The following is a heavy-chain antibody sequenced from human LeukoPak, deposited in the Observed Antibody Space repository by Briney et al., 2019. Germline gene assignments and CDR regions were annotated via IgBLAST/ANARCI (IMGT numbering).Heavy chain of an antibody. CDR3: ARGHVLRYFDWLPYDAFDI. D-gene: IGHD3-9*01. Sequence: GGSLRLSCAASGFTFSSYEMNWVRQAPGKGLEWVSYISSSGSTIYYADSVKGRFTISRDNAKNSLYLQMNSLRAEDTAVYYCARGHVLRYFDWLPYDAFDIWGQGTMVTVSS. CDR1: GFTFSSYE. V-gene: IGHV3-48*03. J-gene: IGHJ3*02. CDR2: ISSSGSTI.